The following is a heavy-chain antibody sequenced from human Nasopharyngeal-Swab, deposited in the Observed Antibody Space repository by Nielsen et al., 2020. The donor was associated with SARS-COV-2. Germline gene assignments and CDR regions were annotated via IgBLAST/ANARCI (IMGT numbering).Heavy chain of an antibody. J-gene: IGHJ3*02. CDR1: GYSFTSFW. CDR3: ARRSYSSGWNAFDI. Sequence: GGFLRLSCKGSGYSFTSFWIGWVRQMPGKGLEWMGIIYPGDSDTRYSPSFQGQVTISADKSISTAYLQWSSLKASDTAMYYCARRSYSSGWNAFDIWGQGTMVTVSS. V-gene: IGHV5-51*01. D-gene: IGHD6-19*01. CDR2: IYPGDSDT.